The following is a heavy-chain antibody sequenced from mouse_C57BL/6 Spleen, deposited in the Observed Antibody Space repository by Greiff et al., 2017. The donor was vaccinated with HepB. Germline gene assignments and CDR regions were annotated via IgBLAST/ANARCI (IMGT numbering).Heavy chain of an antibody. Sequence: VQLQQSGAELVRPGASVKLSCTASGFNFKDYYMHWVKQRPEQGLEWIGRIDPEDGDTDYAPKFQGKATMTADTSSNTAYLQLSSLTAEDTAVYYCTTVLRYYFDYWGQGTTLTVSS. CDR3: TTVLRYYFDY. J-gene: IGHJ2*01. D-gene: IGHD1-1*01. CDR2: IDPEDGDT. CDR1: GFNFKDYY. V-gene: IGHV14-1*01.